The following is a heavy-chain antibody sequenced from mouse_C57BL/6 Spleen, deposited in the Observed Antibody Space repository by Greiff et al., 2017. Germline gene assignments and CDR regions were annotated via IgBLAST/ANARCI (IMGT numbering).Heavy chain of an antibody. D-gene: IGHD1-1*01. CDR1: GYTFTSYW. V-gene: IGHV1-64*01. CDR3: ARISDYYGSSHWYFDV. CDR2: IHPNSGST. J-gene: IGHJ1*03. Sequence: QVQLQQPGAELVKPGASVKLSCKASGYTFTSYWMHWVKQRPGQGLEWIGMIHPNSGSTNYNEKFKSKATLTVDKSSSTAYMQLSSLTSEDAAVYYCARISDYYGSSHWYFDVWGTGTTVTVSS.